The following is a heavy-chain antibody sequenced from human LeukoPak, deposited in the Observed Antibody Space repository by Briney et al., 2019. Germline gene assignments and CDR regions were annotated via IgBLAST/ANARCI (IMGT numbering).Heavy chain of an antibody. CDR1: GGSISSYY. V-gene: IGHV4-59*01. Sequence: PSETLPLPCTVSGGSISSYYWSWIRQPPGKGLEWIGYIYYSGSTNYNLSLERRITISVDTSKNQFSLKLSSVTAADTAVYYCASFWGFRYSYFDLWGRHSLVAVFS. CDR2: IYYSGST. D-gene: IGHD7-27*01. J-gene: IGHJ2*01. CDR3: ASFWGFRYSYFDL.